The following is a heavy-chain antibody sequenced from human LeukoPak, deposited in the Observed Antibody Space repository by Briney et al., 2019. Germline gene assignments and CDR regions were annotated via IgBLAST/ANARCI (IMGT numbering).Heavy chain of an antibody. CDR3: VRGSSSN. CDR2: KSPDGSDI. Sequence: PGGSLRLSCAVSGLNITKYWMSWVRQAPGKRLEWVANKSPDGSDIQCLDSVRDRFTVSRDNARNSLYLEMNRLRVEDTAIYYCVRGSSSNWGQGTLVTVSS. CDR1: GLNITKYW. J-gene: IGHJ4*02. D-gene: IGHD2-2*01. V-gene: IGHV3-7*04.